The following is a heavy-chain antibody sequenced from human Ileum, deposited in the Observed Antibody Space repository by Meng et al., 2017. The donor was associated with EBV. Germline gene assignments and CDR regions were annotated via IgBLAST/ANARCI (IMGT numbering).Heavy chain of an antibody. V-gene: IGHV4-59*11. D-gene: IGHD3-22*01. CDR1: GGSINGHY. CDR3: GRLVDSDSSGDPDWFDP. CDR2: TYYSGRT. J-gene: IGHJ5*02. Sequence: QVQPQESGPGLVSPWETLSLTCSVSGGSINGHYWTWIRQPPGKGLEWIGYTYYSGRTTYNPSLKSRVTISLDTSKNQVSLKLTSVTAADTAVYYCGRLVDSDSSGDPDWFDPWGQGTLVTVSS.